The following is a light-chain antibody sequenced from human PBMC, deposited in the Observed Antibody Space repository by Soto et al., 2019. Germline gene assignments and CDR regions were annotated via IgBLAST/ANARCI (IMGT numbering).Light chain of an antibody. J-gene: IGKJ5*01. CDR2: KAS. CDR1: QGISIY. CDR3: QQYNSYSIT. V-gene: IGKV1-5*03. Sequence: DIQMTQSPSTLSSSVGDRVTITCRASQGISIYLAWYQQKPGKAPKLLIYKASSLESGVPSRFSGSGSGTEFTLTISSLQPDDFATYYCQQYNSYSITFGQGTRLEIK.